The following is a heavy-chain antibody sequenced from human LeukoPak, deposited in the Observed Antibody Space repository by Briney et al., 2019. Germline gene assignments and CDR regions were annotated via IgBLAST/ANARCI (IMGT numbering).Heavy chain of an antibody. Sequence: ASVKVSCKASGYTFTSYQMHWVRQDPGQGLEWMGIINPSGGSTSYAQKLQGRVTMTRDMSTSTVYMELSSLRSEDTAVYYCASGRSRLTNYFDYWGQGTLVTVSS. J-gene: IGHJ4*02. V-gene: IGHV1-46*04. CDR2: INPSGGST. CDR1: GYTFTSYQ. D-gene: IGHD2-21*01. CDR3: ASGRSRLTNYFDY.